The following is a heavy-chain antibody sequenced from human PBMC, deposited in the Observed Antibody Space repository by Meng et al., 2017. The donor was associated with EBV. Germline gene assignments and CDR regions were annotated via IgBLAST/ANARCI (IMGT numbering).Heavy chain of an antibody. V-gene: IGHV4-34*01. D-gene: IGHD5/OR15-5a*01. Sequence: QVLLRQWGAGLLKPSXPLSLSCAVYGGSFTDYYWSWIRQAPGKSLEWIGEVSHSGRTRYNPSLKSRVSMSADVSKKQFSLKMKSVTAADTGVYFCARVGYSVHDVSFEDFWGQGTLVTVSS. CDR2: VSHSGRT. CDR3: ARVGYSVHDVSFEDF. CDR1: GGSFTDYY. J-gene: IGHJ4*02.